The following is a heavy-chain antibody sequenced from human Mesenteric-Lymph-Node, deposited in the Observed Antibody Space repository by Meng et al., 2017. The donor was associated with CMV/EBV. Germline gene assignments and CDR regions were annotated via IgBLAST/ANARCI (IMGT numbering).Heavy chain of an antibody. CDR2: ISGSGGST. V-gene: IGHV3-23*01. Sequence: GESLKISCAASGFTFSSYAMSWVRQAPGKGLEWVSAISGSGGSTYYADSVKGRFTISRDNSKNTLYLQMNSLRAEDTAVYYCASWGTGGANSDYWGQGTLVTVSS. CDR1: GFTFSSYA. D-gene: IGHD1-26*01. CDR3: ASWGTGGANSDY. J-gene: IGHJ4*02.